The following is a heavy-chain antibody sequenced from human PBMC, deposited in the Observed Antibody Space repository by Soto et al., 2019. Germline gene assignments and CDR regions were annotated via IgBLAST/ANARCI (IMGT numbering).Heavy chain of an antibody. CDR3: ARLGGYVSVGYYYLWDS. J-gene: IGHJ4*02. CDR2: INHSGST. V-gene: IGHV4-39*01. D-gene: IGHD3-22*01. Sequence: QLQLQESGPGLVKPSETLSLTCRVSDGSMNSDSSYWGWIRQPPGKGLEWIGVINHSGSTYHNLSLKGRVTMSVDASRYQFSLKFTSMTAADTAVYYCARLGGYVSVGYYYLWDSWGQGTLVTVSS. CDR1: DGSMNSDSSY.